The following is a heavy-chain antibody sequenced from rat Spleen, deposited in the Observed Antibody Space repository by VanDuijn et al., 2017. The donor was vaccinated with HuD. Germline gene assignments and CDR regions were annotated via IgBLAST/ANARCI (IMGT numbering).Heavy chain of an antibody. CDR2: IIYDGSST. Sequence: EVQLVESGGGLVQPGRSLKLSCAASGFTFSDYAMAWVRQAPKKGLEWVATIIYDGSSTYYRDSVKGRFTISRDNAKSTLYLQMDSLRSEDTATYYCARLITTYWYFDFWGPGTMVTVSS. CDR3: ARLITTYWYFDF. V-gene: IGHV5-17*01. CDR1: GFTFSDYA. J-gene: IGHJ1*01. D-gene: IGHD1-10*01.